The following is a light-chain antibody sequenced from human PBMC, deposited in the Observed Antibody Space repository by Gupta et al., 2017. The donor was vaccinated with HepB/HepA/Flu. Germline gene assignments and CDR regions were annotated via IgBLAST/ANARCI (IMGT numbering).Light chain of an antibody. CDR3: HQFGTSYPT. CDR1: QSVSTSY. CDR2: DAS. Sequence: VLTQAPATLSLSPGERATPSCGASQSVSTSYLAWYQQKPGRAPRLLIYDASNRATGIPDRFSGSGSGTXFTLTIXSLEPEDSAMYYCHQFGTSYPTFGXGTKVEIK. V-gene: IGKV3D-20*01. J-gene: IGKJ1*01.